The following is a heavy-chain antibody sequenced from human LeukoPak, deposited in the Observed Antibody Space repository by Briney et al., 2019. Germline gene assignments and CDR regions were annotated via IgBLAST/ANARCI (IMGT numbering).Heavy chain of an antibody. V-gene: IGHV1-46*01. D-gene: IGHD3-16*01. CDR1: GYTFTMYY. CDR3: AGEQGGGLSASLGGLFASYYTYYYMDV. Sequence: GASVKVSCKASGYTFTMYYIHWVRQAPGQGLEWMGMINPSDGATTYAQRFQGRVTMTRDMSTTTVVMDLRSLRPEDTALYFCAGEQGGGLSASLGGLFASYYTYYYMDVWGRGTTVTVSS. CDR2: INPSDGAT. J-gene: IGHJ6*03.